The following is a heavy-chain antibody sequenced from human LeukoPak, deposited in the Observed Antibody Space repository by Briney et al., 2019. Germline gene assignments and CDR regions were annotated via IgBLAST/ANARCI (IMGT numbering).Heavy chain of an antibody. V-gene: IGHV3-23*01. J-gene: IGHJ4*02. CDR3: AKDLVTGSLGY. CDR1: GFTFSTYA. Sequence: PGGSLRLSCTASGFTFSTYAMTWVRQAPGKGLEWVSSISGGAGSTYYADSVKGRFTISRANSENTLYLQMHSLRAEDTAVYYCAKDLVTGSLGYWGLETLVTVSS. CDR2: ISGGAGST. D-gene: IGHD3-10*01.